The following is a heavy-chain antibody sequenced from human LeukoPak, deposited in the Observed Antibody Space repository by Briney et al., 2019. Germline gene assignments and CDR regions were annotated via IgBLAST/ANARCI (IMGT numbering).Heavy chain of an antibody. Sequence: GGSLRLSCAASGFTFNGYWMSWVRQAPGKGPEWVAHIKENGNEQYYADSVEGRFTISRDNSKNTLYLQMNSLRAEDTAVYYCARSPLGYCSGGSCYDWGQGTLVTVSS. CDR1: GFTFNGYW. D-gene: IGHD2-15*01. CDR2: IKENGNEQ. V-gene: IGHV3-7*03. CDR3: ARSPLGYCSGGSCYD. J-gene: IGHJ4*02.